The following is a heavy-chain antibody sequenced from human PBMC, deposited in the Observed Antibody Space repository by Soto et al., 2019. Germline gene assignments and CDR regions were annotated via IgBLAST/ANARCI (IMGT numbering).Heavy chain of an antibody. Sequence: PGGSLRRSCAASGFTFSSYRMNWVRQAPGKGLEWVSSISSSSSYIYYADSVKGRFTISRDNAKNSLYLQMNSLRAEDTAVYYCARDQPDYGSGNRGYFDYWGQGTLVTVSS. V-gene: IGHV3-21*01. CDR2: ISSSSSYI. CDR1: GFTFSSYR. CDR3: ARDQPDYGSGNRGYFDY. J-gene: IGHJ4*02. D-gene: IGHD3-10*01.